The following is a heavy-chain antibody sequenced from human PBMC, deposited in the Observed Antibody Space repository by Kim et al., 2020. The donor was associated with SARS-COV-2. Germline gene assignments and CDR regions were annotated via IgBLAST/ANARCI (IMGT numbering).Heavy chain of an antibody. CDR1: GFTFDDYG. Sequence: GGSLRLSCAASGFTFDDYGMSWVRQAPGKGLEWVSGINWNGGSTGYADSVKGRFTISRDNAKNSLYLQMNSLRAEDTALYYCARGYGSGSYYNFPDSWGQGTLVTVSS. CDR2: INWNGGST. V-gene: IGHV3-20*04. CDR3: ARGYGSGSYYNFPDS. J-gene: IGHJ4*02. D-gene: IGHD3-10*01.